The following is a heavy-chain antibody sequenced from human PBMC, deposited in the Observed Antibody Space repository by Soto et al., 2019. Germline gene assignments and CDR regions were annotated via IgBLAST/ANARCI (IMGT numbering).Heavy chain of an antibody. CDR1: NGSLSGYY. V-gene: IGHV4-34*01. J-gene: IGHJ5*02. Sequence: SSETLSLTCAVFNGSLSGYYWSWIRQPTGKGPAWIGESNHGGSTNYNPSLRSRLSMSVDTSKNQFSLRLISVTAADTAVYYCAIGSRSLDLYDTSASNYFGPWGQGILVTVSS. CDR3: AIGSRSLDLYDTSASNYFGP. CDR2: SNHGGST. D-gene: IGHD3-22*01.